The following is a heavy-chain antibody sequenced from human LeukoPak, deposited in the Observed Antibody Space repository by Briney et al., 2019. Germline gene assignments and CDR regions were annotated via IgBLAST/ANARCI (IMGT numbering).Heavy chain of an antibody. V-gene: IGHV1-69*05. J-gene: IGHJ3*02. D-gene: IGHD6-19*01. Sequence: SVKVSCKASGGTFSSYAISWVRQAPGQGLEWMGGIIPIFGTANYAQKFQGRVTMTRDTSTSTVYMELSSLRSEDTAVYYCASTSSGWYEGAFDIWGQGTMVTVSS. CDR1: GGTFSSYA. CDR2: IIPIFGTA. CDR3: ASTSSGWYEGAFDI.